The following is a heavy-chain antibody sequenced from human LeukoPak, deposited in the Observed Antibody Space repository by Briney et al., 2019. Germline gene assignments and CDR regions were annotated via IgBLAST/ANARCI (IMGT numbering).Heavy chain of an antibody. J-gene: IGHJ4*02. V-gene: IGHV3-23*01. CDR3: AKGPNFGSWRSVDY. CDR2: IASDGAA. Sequence: GGSLTLSCAASDSSFRSHDMSWVRQTLQKGLEWVSSIASDGAAFSADSVRGRFTISRDTSQNILYLQTNSLRADDTAIYYCAKGPNFGSWRSVDYWGQGSLVTVRS. CDR1: DSSFRSHD. D-gene: IGHD3-10*01.